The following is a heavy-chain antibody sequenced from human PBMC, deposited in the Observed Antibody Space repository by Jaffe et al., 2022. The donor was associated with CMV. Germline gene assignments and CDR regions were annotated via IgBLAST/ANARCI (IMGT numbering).Heavy chain of an antibody. J-gene: IGHJ6*02. Sequence: EVQLVESGGGLVQPGRSLRLSCAASGFTFDDYAMHWVRQAPGKGLEWVSGISWNSGSIGYADSVKGRFTISRDNAKNSLYLQMNSLRAEDTALYYCAKDNRGRWELLRNYYYYGMDVWGQGTTVTVSS. V-gene: IGHV3-9*01. CDR1: GFTFDDYA. CDR2: ISWNSGSI. CDR3: AKDNRGRWELLRNYYYYGMDV. D-gene: IGHD1-26*01.